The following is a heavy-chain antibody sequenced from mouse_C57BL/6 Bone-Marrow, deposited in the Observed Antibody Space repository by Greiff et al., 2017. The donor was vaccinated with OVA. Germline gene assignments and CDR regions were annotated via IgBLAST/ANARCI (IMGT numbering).Heavy chain of an antibody. J-gene: IGHJ1*03. CDR1: GYAFTNYL. V-gene: IGHV1-54*01. Sequence: QVQLQQSGAELVRPGTSVKVSCKASGYAFTNYLIEWVKQRPGQGLEWIGVINPGSGGTNYNEKFKGKATLTADKSSSTAYMQLSSLTSEDSAVYFCARDTTVVALYWYFDVWGTGTTVTVSS. CDR2: INPGSGGT. D-gene: IGHD1-1*01. CDR3: ARDTTVVALYWYFDV.